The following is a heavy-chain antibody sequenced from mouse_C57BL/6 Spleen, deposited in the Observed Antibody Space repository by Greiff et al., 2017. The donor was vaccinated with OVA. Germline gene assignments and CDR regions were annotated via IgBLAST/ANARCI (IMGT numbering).Heavy chain of an antibody. D-gene: IGHD1-1*01. Sequence: QVQLQQSGAELMKPGASVKLSCKATGYTFTGYWIEWVKQRPGHGLEWIGEILPGSGSTNYNEKFKGKATVTADTSSNTAYMQLSSLTTEDSAIYYCARGDLYYGSSYWYFDVWGTGTTVTVSS. V-gene: IGHV1-9*01. CDR3: ARGDLYYGSSYWYFDV. CDR1: GYTFTGYW. J-gene: IGHJ1*03. CDR2: ILPGSGST.